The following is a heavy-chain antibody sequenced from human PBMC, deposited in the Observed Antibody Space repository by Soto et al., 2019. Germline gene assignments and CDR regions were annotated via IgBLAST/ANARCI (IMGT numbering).Heavy chain of an antibody. J-gene: IGHJ5*02. Sequence: SETLSLTCTVSGGSISSYYWSWIRQPPGKGLEWFGYIYYSGSTNYNPSLKSRVTISVDTSKNQSSLKLSCVAAADTAVYYCARGHESYDYIWGSYRFTCFEPWGQGSLVSVSS. CDR3: ARGHESYDYIWGSYRFTCFEP. V-gene: IGHV4-59*01. CDR2: IYYSGST. D-gene: IGHD3-16*02. CDR1: GGSISSYY.